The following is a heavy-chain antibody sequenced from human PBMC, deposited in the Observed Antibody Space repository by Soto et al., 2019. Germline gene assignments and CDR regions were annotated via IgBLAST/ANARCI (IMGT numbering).Heavy chain of an antibody. D-gene: IGHD3-22*01. J-gene: IGHJ4*02. Sequence: PGGSLRLSCAASGFTFSSYAMSWVRQAPGKGLEWVSAISGSGGSTYYADSVKGRFTISRDNSKNTLYLQMNSLRAEDTAVYYCAKDSPYYYDSSGYQQPGYWGQGTLVTVSS. V-gene: IGHV3-23*01. CDR3: AKDSPYYYDSSGYQQPGY. CDR2: ISGSGGST. CDR1: GFTFSSYA.